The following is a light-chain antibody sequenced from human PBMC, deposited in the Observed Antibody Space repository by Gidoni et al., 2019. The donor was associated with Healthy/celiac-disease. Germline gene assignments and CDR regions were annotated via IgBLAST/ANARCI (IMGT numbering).Light chain of an antibody. CDR3: QQDYSTPWT. J-gene: IGKJ1*01. Sequence: DILFTPSPAPLAVSLGERATINCKSSQSVLYSSNKQNYLAWYQQKPGQPPKLLIYWAATRESGVPDRFSGSGSGTDFTLTISSLQAEDVAVYYCQQDYSTPWTFGQGTKVEIK. CDR2: WAA. V-gene: IGKV4-1*01. CDR1: QSVLYSSNKQNY.